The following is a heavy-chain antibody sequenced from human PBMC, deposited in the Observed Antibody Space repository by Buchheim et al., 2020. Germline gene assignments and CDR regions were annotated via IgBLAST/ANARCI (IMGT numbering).Heavy chain of an antibody. V-gene: IGHV3-30*18. CDR2: ISYDGSNK. D-gene: IGHD6-19*01. CDR3: AKDRGVAGPVHDY. Sequence: VQLLESGGGLVQPGGSLRLSCAASGFTFSSYAMSWVRQAPGKGLEWVAVISYDGSNKYYADSVKGRFTISRDNSKNTLYLQMNSLRAEDTAVYYCAKDRGVAGPVHDYWGQGTL. CDR1: GFTFSSYA. J-gene: IGHJ4*02.